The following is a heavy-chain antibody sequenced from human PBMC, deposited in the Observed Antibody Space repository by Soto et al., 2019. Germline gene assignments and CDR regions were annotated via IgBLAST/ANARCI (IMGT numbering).Heavy chain of an antibody. Sequence: EVQLLESGGGLVQPGGSLRLSCAASGFTFSSYAMSWVRQAPGKGLEWVSAISGSGGSTYYADSVKGRFTISRDNSKNTLYLQMNSLRAEDTAVYYCACDIVATRGYFDYWGQGTLVTVSS. CDR1: GFTFSSYA. CDR3: ACDIVATRGYFDY. D-gene: IGHD5-12*01. J-gene: IGHJ4*02. CDR2: ISGSGGST. V-gene: IGHV3-23*01.